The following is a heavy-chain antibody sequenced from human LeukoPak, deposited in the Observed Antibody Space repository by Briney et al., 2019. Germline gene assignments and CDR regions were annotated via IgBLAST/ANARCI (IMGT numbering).Heavy chain of an antibody. CDR2: ISYDGSNK. V-gene: IGHV3-30*18. CDR1: GFTFSSYG. CDR3: AKMGLYDSSGYYGDY. Sequence: GGSLRLSCAASGFTFSSYGMHWVRQAPGKGLEWVAAISYDGSNKYYADSVKGRFTISRDNSKNTLYLQMNSLRAEDTAVYYCAKMGLYDSSGYYGDYWGQGTLVTVSS. D-gene: IGHD3-22*01. J-gene: IGHJ4*02.